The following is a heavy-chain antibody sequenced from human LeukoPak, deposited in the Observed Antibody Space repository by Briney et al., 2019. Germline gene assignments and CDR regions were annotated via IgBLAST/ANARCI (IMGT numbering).Heavy chain of an antibody. CDR3: ASATIPAAGSFPVYYYYMDV. V-gene: IGHV4-31*03. Sequence: PSETLSLTCTVSGGSISSGGYYWSWIRQHPGKGLEWIGYIYYSGSTYYNPSLKSRVTISVDTSKNQFSLKLSSVTAADTAVYYCASATIPAAGSFPVYYYYMDVWGKGTTVTVSS. CDR2: IYYSGST. D-gene: IGHD6-13*01. J-gene: IGHJ6*03. CDR1: GGSISSGGYY.